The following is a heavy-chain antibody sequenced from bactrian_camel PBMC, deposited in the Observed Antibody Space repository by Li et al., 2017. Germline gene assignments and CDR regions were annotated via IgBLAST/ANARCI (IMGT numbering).Heavy chain of an antibody. CDR2: IVTGGGNK. Sequence: HVQLVESGGGTVQAGGSLRLSCAVSGAFRNRCMAWFRQAPGKERGGLAAIVTGGGNKYYVGSVEGRFTISQDSAKNMVYLQMNSLKPEDTAVYYCVREVSGGGGFGYWGQGTQVTVS. V-gene: IGHV3S1*01. J-gene: IGHJ6*01. CDR1: GAFRNRC. CDR3: VREVSGGGGFGY. D-gene: IGHD3*01.